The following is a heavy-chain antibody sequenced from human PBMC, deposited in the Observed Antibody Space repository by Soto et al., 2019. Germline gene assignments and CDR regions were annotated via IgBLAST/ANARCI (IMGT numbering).Heavy chain of an antibody. J-gene: IGHJ4*02. D-gene: IGHD4-17*01. CDR3: AKERHDYGDYGGFDY. V-gene: IGHV3-30*18. Sequence: PGGSLRLSCAASGFPFSSYGMHWVRQAPGKGLEWVAVISYDGSNKYYADSVKGRFAISRDNSKNTLYLQMNSLRAEDTAVYYCAKERHDYGDYGGFDYWGQGTLVTVSS. CDR1: GFPFSSYG. CDR2: ISYDGSNK.